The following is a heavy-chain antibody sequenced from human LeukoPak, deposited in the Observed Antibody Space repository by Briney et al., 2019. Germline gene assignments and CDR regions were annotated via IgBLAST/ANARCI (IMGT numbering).Heavy chain of an antibody. CDR2: ISGSGSTS. J-gene: IGHJ4*02. D-gene: IGHD3-22*01. CDR3: AKGVYYYDSSTYYYTYYFDY. CDR1: GFTFSSYA. Sequence: GGSLRLSCAASGFTFSSYAMSWVRQAPGKGLEWVSAISGSGSTSYYADSVKGRFTISRDNSKNTLYLQMNSLRAEDTAVYYCAKGVYYYDSSTYYYTYYFDYWGQGTPVTVSS. V-gene: IGHV3-23*01.